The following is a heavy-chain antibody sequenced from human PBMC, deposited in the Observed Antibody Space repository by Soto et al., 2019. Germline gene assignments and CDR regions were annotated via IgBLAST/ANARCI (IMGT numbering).Heavy chain of an antibody. D-gene: IGHD2-15*01. V-gene: IGHV3-23*01. J-gene: IGHJ4*02. Sequence: EVQLLESGGGLVQPGGSLRLSCAASGFTFSSYAMSWVRQAPGKGLEWVSAISGSGGSTYYADSVKGRFTISRDNSKNTRYLQINSLRAEGTAVYYCAKAVVDCSGGSCYFLVFGFDSWGQGTLVTVSS. CDR2: ISGSGGST. CDR3: AKAVVDCSGGSCYFLVFGFDS. CDR1: GFTFSSYA.